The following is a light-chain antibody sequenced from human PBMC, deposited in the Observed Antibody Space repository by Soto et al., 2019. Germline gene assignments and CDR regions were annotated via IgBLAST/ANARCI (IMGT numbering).Light chain of an antibody. J-gene: IGKJ1*01. CDR3: QQSYGTPPT. V-gene: IGKV1-39*01. CDR2: DVS. CDR1: QQFTSY. Sequence: DIQMTQSPPSLSASVGDRVTINCRASQQFTSYVNWYQQKDGKAPKLLISDVSTLQTAVPPRFSGTGSGTDFTLTVNALQPEDFATYYCQQSYGTPPTFGQGTTVEVK.